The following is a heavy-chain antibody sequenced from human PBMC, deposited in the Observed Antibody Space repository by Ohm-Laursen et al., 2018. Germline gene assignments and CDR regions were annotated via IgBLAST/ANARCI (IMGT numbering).Heavy chain of an antibody. V-gene: IGHV1-18*01. D-gene: IGHD2-15*01. CDR3: ARDVLGYCSGGSCYGDWFDP. CDR1: GYTFTSYG. Sequence: SVKVSCKTSGYTFTSYGISWVRQAPGQGLEWMGWISAYNGNTNYAQKLQGRVTMTTDTSTSTAYMELRSLRSDDTAVYYCARDVLGYCSGGSCYGDWFDPWGQGTLVTVSS. J-gene: IGHJ5*02. CDR2: ISAYNGNT.